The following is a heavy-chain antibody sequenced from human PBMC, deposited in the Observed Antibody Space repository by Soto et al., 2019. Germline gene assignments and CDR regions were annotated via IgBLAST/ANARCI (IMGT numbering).Heavy chain of an antibody. CDR1: GFTFSSYA. J-gene: IGHJ4*02. V-gene: IGHV3-23*01. Sequence: GGSLRLSCAASGFTFSSYAMSWVRQGPGKGLEWVSVMSGSGGSTYYADSVKGRFTISRDNSENTLYLEMKSLRADDTAVYYCARAFWAVAGTRYFDYWGPGTLVTVSS. CDR3: ARAFWAVAGTRYFDY. CDR2: MSGSGGST. D-gene: IGHD6-19*01.